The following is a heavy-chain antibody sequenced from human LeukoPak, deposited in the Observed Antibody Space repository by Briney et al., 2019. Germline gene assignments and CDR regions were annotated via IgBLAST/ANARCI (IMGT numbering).Heavy chain of an antibody. Sequence: SGTLSLTCAVSGGSISSSNWWSWVRQPPGKGLEWIGEIYHSGSTNYNPSLKSRVTISVDTSKNQFSLKLSSVTAADTAVYYCARESHPGDYYDSSGYYLWGQGTLVTVSS. J-gene: IGHJ5*02. V-gene: IGHV4-4*02. CDR1: GGSISSSNW. CDR3: ARESHPGDYYDSSGYYL. CDR2: IYHSGST. D-gene: IGHD3-22*01.